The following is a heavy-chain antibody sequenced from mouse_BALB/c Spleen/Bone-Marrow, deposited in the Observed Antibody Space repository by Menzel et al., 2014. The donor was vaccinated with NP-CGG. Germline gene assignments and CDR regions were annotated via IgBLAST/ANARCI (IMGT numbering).Heavy chain of an antibody. Sequence: VKLLESGAELVRPGTSVKVSCKASGYAFTNYLIEWVKQRPGQGLEWIGVINPGSGGTNYNEKFKGKATLTADKSSSTAYMQRSSLTSDVSAVYFCARSGYGNYFYAMDYWGQGTSVTVSS. D-gene: IGHD2-10*02. CDR1: GYAFTNYL. J-gene: IGHJ4*01. CDR2: INPGSGGT. V-gene: IGHV1-54*01. CDR3: ARSGYGNYFYAMDY.